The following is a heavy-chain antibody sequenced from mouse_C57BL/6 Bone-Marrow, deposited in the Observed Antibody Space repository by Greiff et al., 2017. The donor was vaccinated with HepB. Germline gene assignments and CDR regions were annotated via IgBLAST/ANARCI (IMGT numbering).Heavy chain of an antibody. J-gene: IGHJ1*03. CDR1: GYSFSSSW. D-gene: IGHD2-1*01. CDR3: ARWGKGWYFDV. CDR2: IYPGDGDT. Sequence: VQLVESGPELVKPGASVKISCKASGYSFSSSWMNWVKQRPGKGLEWIGRIYPGDGDTNYNGKFKGKATLTADKSSSTAYMQLSSLTSEDSAVYFCARWGKGWYFDVWGTGTTVTVSS. V-gene: IGHV1-82*01.